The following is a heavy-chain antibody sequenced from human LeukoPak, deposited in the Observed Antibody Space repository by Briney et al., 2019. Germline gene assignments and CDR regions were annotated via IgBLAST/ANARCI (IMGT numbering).Heavy chain of an antibody. D-gene: IGHD3-22*01. V-gene: IGHV3-30-3*01. Sequence: GGSLRLSCAASGFTFNNYWMHWVRQAPGKGLEWVAVISYDGSNKYYADSVKGRFTISRDNSKNTLYLQMNSLRAEDTAVYYCARVMGYYDNNGYRKKKIFYYYYMDVWGQGTTVTVSS. J-gene: IGHJ6*02. CDR3: ARVMGYYDNNGYRKKKIFYYYYMDV. CDR1: GFTFNNYW. CDR2: ISYDGSNK.